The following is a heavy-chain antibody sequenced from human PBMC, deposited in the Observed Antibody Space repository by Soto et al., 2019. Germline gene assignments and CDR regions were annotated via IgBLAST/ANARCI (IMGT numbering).Heavy chain of an antibody. Sequence: QVQLVQSGAEVKKPGASVKVSCKASGYTFTSYGISWVRQAPGQGLEWMGWISAYNGNTNYAQKLQGRVTMNTDTSTRAAYIELRSLRSDDTAVYYCAIDKGDGSGSYYGYWGQGTLVTVSS. CDR3: AIDKGDGSGSYYGY. CDR2: ISAYNGNT. V-gene: IGHV1-18*01. D-gene: IGHD3-10*01. J-gene: IGHJ4*02. CDR1: GYTFTSYG.